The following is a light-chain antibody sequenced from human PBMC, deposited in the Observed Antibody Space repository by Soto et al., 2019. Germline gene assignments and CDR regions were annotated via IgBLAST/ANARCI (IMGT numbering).Light chain of an antibody. V-gene: IGLV1-40*01. CDR2: DTN. CDR3: QSYDSSLSGVI. CDR1: NSNIGARYD. Sequence: QSALTQPPSVSGAPGQRVTIPCTGSNSNIGARYDVHWYQQLPGTAPKLLIYDTNFRPSGVPDRFSGSNSGTSASLAITGLQAEDEADYYCQSYDSSLSGVIFGGGTKLTVL. J-gene: IGLJ2*01.